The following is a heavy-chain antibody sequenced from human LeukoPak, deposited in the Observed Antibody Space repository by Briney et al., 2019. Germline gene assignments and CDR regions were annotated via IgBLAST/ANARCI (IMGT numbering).Heavy chain of an antibody. V-gene: IGHV3-7*03. CDR2: INHNGNVN. Sequence: GGSLRLSCAASGFTFSSYWMNWARQAPGKGLEWVASINHNGNVNYYVDSEKGRFTISRDNAKDSLYLQMSNLRAEDTAVYFCARGGGLDVWGQGATVTVSS. CDR3: ARGGGLDV. CDR1: GFTFSSYW. D-gene: IGHD3-16*01. J-gene: IGHJ6*02.